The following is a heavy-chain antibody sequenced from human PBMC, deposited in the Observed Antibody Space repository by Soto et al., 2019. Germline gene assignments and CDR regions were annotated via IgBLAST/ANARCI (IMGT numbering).Heavy chain of an antibody. V-gene: IGHV4-61*03. D-gene: IGHD3-10*01. Sequence: PSETLSLTCTVSGGSISSSSYYWSWIRQPPGKGLECIGYIYYSGSTNYNPSLKSRVTISLDTSKNHFSLKLSSVTPADTAVYYCARLGGYYYMDVWGKGTTVTVSS. J-gene: IGHJ6*03. CDR1: GGSISSSSYY. CDR2: IYYSGST. CDR3: ARLGGYYYMDV.